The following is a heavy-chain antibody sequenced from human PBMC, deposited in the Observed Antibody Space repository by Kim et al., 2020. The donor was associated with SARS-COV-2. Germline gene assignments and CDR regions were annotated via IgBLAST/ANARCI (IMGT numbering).Heavy chain of an antibody. Sequence: GRFTISRDNSKNTLYLQMNSLRAEDTAVYYCARDDGAVAEDSWGYYGMDVWGQGTTVTVSS. V-gene: IGHV3-30*07. D-gene: IGHD6-19*01. J-gene: IGHJ6*02. CDR3: ARDDGAVAEDSWGYYGMDV.